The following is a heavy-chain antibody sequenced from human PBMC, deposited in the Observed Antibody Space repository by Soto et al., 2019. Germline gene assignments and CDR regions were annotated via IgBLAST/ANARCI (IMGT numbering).Heavy chain of an antibody. CDR2: ISSSSSYI. Sequence: GGSLRLSCAASGFTFSSYSMNWVRQAPGKGLEWVSSISSSSSYIYYADSVKGRFTISRDNAKNSLYLQTNSLRAEDTAVYYCARYGSGILDPHFDYWGQGTLVTVSS. V-gene: IGHV3-21*01. J-gene: IGHJ4*02. D-gene: IGHD3-10*01. CDR1: GFTFSSYS. CDR3: ARYGSGILDPHFDY.